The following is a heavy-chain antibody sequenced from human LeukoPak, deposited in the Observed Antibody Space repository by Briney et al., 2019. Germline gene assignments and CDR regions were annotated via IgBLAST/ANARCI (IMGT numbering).Heavy chain of an antibody. CDR3: AARIAAAGGFDY. CDR1: GGTFSSYA. J-gene: IGHJ4*02. CDR2: IIPILGIA. Sequence: ASAKVSCKASGGTFSSYAISWVRQAPGQGLEWMGRIIPILGIANYAQKFQGRVTITADKSTSTAYMELSSLRSEDTAVYYCAARIAAAGGFDYWGQGTLVTVSS. D-gene: IGHD6-13*01. V-gene: IGHV1-69*04.